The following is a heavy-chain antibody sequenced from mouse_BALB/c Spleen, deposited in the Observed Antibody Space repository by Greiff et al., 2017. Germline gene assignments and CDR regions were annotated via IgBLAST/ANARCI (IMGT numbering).Heavy chain of an antibody. CDR3: TRGGRLHNFDY. Sequence: QVQLQQSGAELARPGASVKLSCKASGYTFTSYYMYWVKQRPGQGLEWIGEINPSNGGTNFNEKFKSKATLTVDKSSSTAYMQLSSLTSEDSAVYYCTRGGRLHNFDYWGQGTTLTVSS. D-gene: IGHD1-2*01. CDR2: INPSNGGT. J-gene: IGHJ2*01. CDR1: GYTFTSYY. V-gene: IGHV1S81*02.